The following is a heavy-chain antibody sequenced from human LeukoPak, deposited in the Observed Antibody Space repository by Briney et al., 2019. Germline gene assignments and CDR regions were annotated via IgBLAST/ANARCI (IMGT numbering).Heavy chain of an antibody. V-gene: IGHV3-20*04. CDR3: AREVEVLVTMVRGAVDY. Sequence: GGSLRLXCAASGFTFDDYGMSWVRQAPGKGLEWVSGINWSGGSTGYADSVKGRFTISRDNAKNSLYLQMNSLRAEDTALYYCAREVEVLVTMVRGAVDYWGQGTLVTVSA. J-gene: IGHJ4*02. CDR1: GFTFDDYG. D-gene: IGHD3-10*01. CDR2: INWSGGST.